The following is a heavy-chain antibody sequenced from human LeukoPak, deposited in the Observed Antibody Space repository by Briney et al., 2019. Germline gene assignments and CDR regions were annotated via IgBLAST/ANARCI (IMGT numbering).Heavy chain of an antibody. D-gene: IGHD2-2*01. V-gene: IGHV3-74*01. J-gene: IGHJ4*02. Sequence: GGSLRLSCAASGFTFSTYCMHWVRQPPGKGLVWVSQICTDETTIRNADSVKGRFTISRDNAKNTLYLQMSGLRVEDTAVYYCVRGVPVTPGIDYWGQGTLVTVSS. CDR1: GFTFSTYC. CDR2: ICTDETTI. CDR3: VRGVPVTPGIDY.